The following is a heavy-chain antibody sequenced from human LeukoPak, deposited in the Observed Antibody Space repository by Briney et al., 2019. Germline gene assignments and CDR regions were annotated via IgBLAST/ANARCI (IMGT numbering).Heavy chain of an antibody. CDR2: IYYSGST. V-gene: IGHV4-59*01. J-gene: IGHJ4*02. D-gene: IGHD6-13*01. Sequence: SETLSLTCTVSGGSISSYYWSWIRQPPGKGLEWIGYIYYSGSTNYNPSLKSRVTISVDTSKNQFSLKLSSVTAADTAVYYCARTKSRLAAADYWGQGTLVTVSS. CDR3: ARTKSRLAAADY. CDR1: GGSISSYY.